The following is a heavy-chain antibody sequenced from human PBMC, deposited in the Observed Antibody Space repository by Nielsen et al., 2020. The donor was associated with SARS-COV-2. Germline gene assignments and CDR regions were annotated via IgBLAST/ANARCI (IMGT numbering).Heavy chain of an antibody. Sequence: ASVKVSCKASGYTFTKYGISWVRQAPGRGLEWIGWISGFNGNTNYLQKSKGRVTMTTHSSTGTVYMELRSLRADDTAIYYCARWRTYGNGWDFWGQGTLVTVSS. D-gene: IGHD6-19*01. V-gene: IGHV1-18*04. J-gene: IGHJ4*02. CDR2: ISGFNGNT. CDR1: GYTFTKYG. CDR3: ARWRTYGNGWDF.